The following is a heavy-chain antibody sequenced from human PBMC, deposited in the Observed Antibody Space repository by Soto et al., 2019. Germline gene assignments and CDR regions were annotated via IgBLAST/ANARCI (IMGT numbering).Heavy chain of an antibody. CDR1: GGSISSDY. V-gene: IGHV4-59*01. CDR3: VRGRRGNSTGYYYQSSFDY. Sequence: KSSETLSLTCSVSGGSISSDYWSWIRQPPGKGLQWIGYISYSGTTNYIPSLKSRVTISVDTSKNQFSLKLRSVTAADTAVYYCVRGRRGNSTGYYYQSSFDYWGQGTPVTVSS. CDR2: ISYSGTT. J-gene: IGHJ4*02. D-gene: IGHD3-22*01.